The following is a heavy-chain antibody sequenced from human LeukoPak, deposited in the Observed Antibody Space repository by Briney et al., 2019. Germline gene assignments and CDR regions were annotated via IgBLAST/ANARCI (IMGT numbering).Heavy chain of an antibody. D-gene: IGHD3-3*01. Sequence: GRSLRLSCAASGFTFSSYAMHWVRQAPGKGLEWVAVISYDGSTKYYADSVKGRFTISRDNSKNTLFLQMNSLRTEDTALYYCARDQSFIRVVTIGGLGYWGQGTLVTVSS. CDR1: GFTFSSYA. J-gene: IGHJ4*02. V-gene: IGHV3-30*04. CDR3: ARDQSFIRVVTIGGLGY. CDR2: ISYDGSTK.